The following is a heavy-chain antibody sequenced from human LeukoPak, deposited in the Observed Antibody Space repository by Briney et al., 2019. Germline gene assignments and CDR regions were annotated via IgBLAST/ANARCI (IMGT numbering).Heavy chain of an antibody. V-gene: IGHV4-39*01. CDR2: IYYSGST. Sequence: PSETLSLTCTVSGGSISSSSYYWGWIRQPPWKGLEWIGSIYYSGSTYYNPSLKSRVTISVDTSKNQFSLKLSSVTAADTAVYYGARRIAAAGGHFDYWRQGTLVAVSS. J-gene: IGHJ4*02. D-gene: IGHD6-13*01. CDR3: ARRIAAAGGHFDY. CDR1: GGSISSSSYY.